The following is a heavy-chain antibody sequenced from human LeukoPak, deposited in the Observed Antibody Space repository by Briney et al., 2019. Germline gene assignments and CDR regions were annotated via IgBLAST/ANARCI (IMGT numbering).Heavy chain of an antibody. CDR3: ARGRRRKWFDP. CDR1: GYTFTSYD. J-gene: IGHJ5*02. V-gene: IGHV1-8*01. Sequence: ASVKVSCKASGYTFTSYDINWVRQAPGQGLEWMGWMNPNSGNTVYAQKFQGRVTMTRNTSISTAYMELSSLRSEDTAVYYCARGRRRKWFDPWGQGTLVTVSS. CDR2: MNPNSGNT.